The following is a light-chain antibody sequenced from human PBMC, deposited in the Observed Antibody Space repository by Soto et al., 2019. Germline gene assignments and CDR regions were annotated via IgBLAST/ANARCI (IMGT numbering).Light chain of an antibody. J-gene: IGKJ2*01. CDR1: QSVSSTF. CDR3: LQYANSPYT. Sequence: EIMLMQSPSTLSLSPGERATLSCSASQSVSSTFLSGYQQKPCQAPRLLLFDASSRATGIPDRFSGSGSGIDFALIISRLDPEDVAGYFSLQYANSPYTFGQRTKREI. CDR2: DAS. V-gene: IGKV3-20*01.